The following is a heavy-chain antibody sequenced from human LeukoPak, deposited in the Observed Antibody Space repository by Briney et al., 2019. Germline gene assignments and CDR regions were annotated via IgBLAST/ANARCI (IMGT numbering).Heavy chain of an antibody. CDR3: ARGGGYCSGDSCSGFDY. V-gene: IGHV3-7*01. J-gene: IGHJ4*02. D-gene: IGHD2-15*01. CDR2: IMQDGSEK. Sequence: GGSLRLSCAASGFTFGNHWMIWVRQAPGKGLEWVANIMQDGSEKYYVDSVKGRFTISRDNAKNSLYLQMNTLRAEDTAVYYCARGGGYCSGDSCSGFDYWGQGTLVTVSS. CDR1: GFTFGNHW.